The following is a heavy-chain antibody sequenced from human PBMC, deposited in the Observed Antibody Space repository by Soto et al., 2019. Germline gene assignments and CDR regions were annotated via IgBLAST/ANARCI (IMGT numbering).Heavy chain of an antibody. Sequence: SETLSLTCNVSGGSISNYYWNWIRQPPGERLEWIGYISDSGSTKYNPSLMSRVTISADMSKNQVSLKVKSVAAADTAIYYCARARLVGLTTWDYFDYSGHGPPVPVYS. D-gene: IGHD1-1*01. J-gene: IGHJ4*01. CDR1: GGSISNYY. CDR2: ISDSGST. V-gene: IGHV4-59*01. CDR3: ARARLVGLTTWDYFDY.